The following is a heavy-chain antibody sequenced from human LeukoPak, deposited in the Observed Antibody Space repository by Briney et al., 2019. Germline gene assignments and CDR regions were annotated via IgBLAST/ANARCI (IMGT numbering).Heavy chain of an antibody. CDR1: GFTFSSYS. D-gene: IGHD3-3*01. V-gene: IGHV3-21*01. CDR3: ARDRAIRFLEWLSPHMDV. J-gene: IGHJ6*03. Sequence: GGSLRLSCAASGFTFSSYSMNWVRQAPGKGLEWVSSISSSSSYIYYADSVKGRFTISRDNAKNSLYLQMNSLRAEDTAVYYCARDRAIRFLEWLSPHMDVWGKGTTVTVSS. CDR2: ISSSSSYI.